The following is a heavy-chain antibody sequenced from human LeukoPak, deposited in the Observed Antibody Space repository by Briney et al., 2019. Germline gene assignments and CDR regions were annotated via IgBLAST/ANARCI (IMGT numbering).Heavy chain of an antibody. CDR1: GFTFDDYG. V-gene: IGHV3-20*04. D-gene: IGHD3-10*01. Sequence: GSLRLSCAASGFTFDDYGMSWVRQAPGKGLEWVSGINWNGGSTGYADSVKGRFTISRDNAKNSLYLQMNSLRAEDTALYYCARDRLWFGELTAWYYFDYWGQGTLVTVSS. J-gene: IGHJ4*02. CDR2: INWNGGST. CDR3: ARDRLWFGELTAWYYFDY.